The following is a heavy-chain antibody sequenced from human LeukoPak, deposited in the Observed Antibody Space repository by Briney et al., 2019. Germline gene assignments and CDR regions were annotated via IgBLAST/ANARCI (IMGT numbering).Heavy chain of an antibody. CDR1: GGSISSYY. CDR2: IYYSGST. D-gene: IGHD5-18*01. J-gene: IGHJ6*02. V-gene: IGHV4-59*01. Sequence: SETLSLTCTASGGSISSYYWSWIRQPPGKGLEWIAYIYYSGSTNYNPSLKSRVTISVDTSKNQFSLKLSSVTAADTAVYYCARIYSYGFLGMDVWGQGTTVTVSS. CDR3: ARIYSYGFLGMDV.